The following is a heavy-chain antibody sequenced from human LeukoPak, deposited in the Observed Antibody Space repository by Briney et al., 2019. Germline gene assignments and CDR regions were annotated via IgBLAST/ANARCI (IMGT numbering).Heavy chain of an antibody. CDR1: GGSISSYY. J-gene: IGHJ4*02. CDR2: IYYSGST. D-gene: IGHD4-17*01. CDR3: ARDPPTVTSPFDY. V-gene: IGHV4-59*12. Sequence: SETLSLTCTVSGGSISSYYWSWIRQPPGKGLEWIGYIYYSGSTNYNPSLKSRVTISVDTSKNQFSLKLSSVTAADTAVYYCARDPPTVTSPFDYWGQGTLVTVSS.